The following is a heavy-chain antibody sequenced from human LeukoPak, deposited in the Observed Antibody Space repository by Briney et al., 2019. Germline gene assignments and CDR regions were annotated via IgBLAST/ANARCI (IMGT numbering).Heavy chain of an antibody. CDR1: GFTFSSYW. D-gene: IGHD6-19*01. CDR2: IKQDGSEK. V-gene: IGHV3-7*04. J-gene: IGHJ6*03. CDR3: ARGSGHYYYYMDV. Sequence: GGSLRLSCAASGFTFSSYWMSGVRQAPGKGLEWVANIKQDGSEKYYVDSVKGRFTISRDNAKNSLYLQMNSLRAEDTAVYYCARGSGHYYYYMDVWGKGTTVTVSS.